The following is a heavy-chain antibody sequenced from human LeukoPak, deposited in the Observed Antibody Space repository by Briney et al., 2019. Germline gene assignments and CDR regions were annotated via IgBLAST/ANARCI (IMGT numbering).Heavy chain of an antibody. CDR1: GYTFTSYD. Sequence: ASVKVSCKASGYTFTSYDINWVRQATGQGLEWMGWMNPNSGNTGYAQKFQGRVTMTRNTSISTAYMELSSLRSEDTALYYCARGARYSSSWRPTYNWFDPWGQGTLVTVSS. D-gene: IGHD6-13*01. CDR3: ARGARYSSSWRPTYNWFDP. V-gene: IGHV1-8*01. J-gene: IGHJ5*02. CDR2: MNPNSGNT.